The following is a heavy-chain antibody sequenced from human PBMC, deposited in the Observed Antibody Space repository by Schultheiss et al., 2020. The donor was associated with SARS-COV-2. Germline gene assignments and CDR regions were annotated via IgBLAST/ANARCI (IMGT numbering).Heavy chain of an antibody. D-gene: IGHD2-2*01. Sequence: GGSLRLSCAASGFTFSSYAMSWVRQAPGKGLEWVSYIRSSSSTIYYADSVKGRFTISRDNAKNSLYLQMNSLRAEDTAVYYCASIPKEYCSSTSCSRTYYYYYMDVWGKGTTVTVSS. CDR1: GFTFSSYA. V-gene: IGHV3-48*04. J-gene: IGHJ6*03. CDR2: IRSSSSTI. CDR3: ASIPKEYCSSTSCSRTYYYYYMDV.